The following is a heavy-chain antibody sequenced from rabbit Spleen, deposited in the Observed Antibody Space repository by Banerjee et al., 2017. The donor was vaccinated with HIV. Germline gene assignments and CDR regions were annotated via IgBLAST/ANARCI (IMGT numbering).Heavy chain of an antibody. CDR3: ARDLDDVIGWNFGW. V-gene: IGHV1S40*01. D-gene: IGHD4-1*01. CDR1: GFSFSSSDY. J-gene: IGHJ6*01. CDR2: IAGSSSGFT. Sequence: QSLEESGGGLVQPEGSLALTCKASGFSFSSSDYICWVRQAPGKGLEWISCIAGSSSGFTYSATWAKGRFTISKTSSTTVTLQMTSLTVADTATYFCARDLDDVIGWNFGWWGPGTLVTVS.